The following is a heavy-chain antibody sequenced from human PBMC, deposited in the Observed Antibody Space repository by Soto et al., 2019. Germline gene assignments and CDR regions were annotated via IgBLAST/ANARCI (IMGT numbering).Heavy chain of an antibody. D-gene: IGHD2-15*01. CDR2: MYYTGST. V-gene: IGHV4-39*01. J-gene: IGHJ4*02. CDR1: GGSIISSTYY. Sequence: SETLSLTCTVSGGSIISSTYYWVWIRQPPGKGLEWIASMYYTGSTYYNPSLKSRVTMSVDTSKNQFSLRLSSVTAADTAVYYCARYCSGGSCDYGYYFDYWGQGTLVTVSS. CDR3: ARYCSGGSCDYGYYFDY.